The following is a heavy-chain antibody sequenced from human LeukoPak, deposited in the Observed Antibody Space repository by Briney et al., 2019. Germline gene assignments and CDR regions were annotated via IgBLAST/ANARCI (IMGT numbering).Heavy chain of an antibody. D-gene: IGHD5-18*01. CDR2: ISYDGSNK. Sequence: PGGSLRLSCAASGFTFISYGMHWVRQAPGKGLEWVAVISYDGSNKYYADSVKGRFTISRDNSKNTLYLQMNSLRAEDTAVYYCAREHYSYGSFDYWGQGTLVTVSS. V-gene: IGHV3-30*03. CDR3: AREHYSYGSFDY. J-gene: IGHJ4*02. CDR1: GFTFISYG.